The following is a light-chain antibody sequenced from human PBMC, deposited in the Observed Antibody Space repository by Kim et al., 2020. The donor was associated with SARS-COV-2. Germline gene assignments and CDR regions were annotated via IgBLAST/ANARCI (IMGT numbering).Light chain of an antibody. V-gene: IGKV1-5*03. CDR3: QQYNSYHT. Sequence: DIQMTQSPSTLSASVGDRVTITCRASQSISSWLAWYQQKPGKAPKLLIYKASSLESGVPSRFSGSGSGTEFTLTISSLQPGDFATYYCQQYNSYHTFGGGTKVEIK. J-gene: IGKJ4*01. CDR2: KAS. CDR1: QSISSW.